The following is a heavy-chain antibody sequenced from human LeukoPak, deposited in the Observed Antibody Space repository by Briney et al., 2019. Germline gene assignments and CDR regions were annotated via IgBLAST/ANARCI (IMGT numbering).Heavy chain of an antibody. CDR1: GFTFSSYS. CDR2: ISSSSSYI. Sequence: GGSLRLSCAASGFTFSSYSMNWVRQAPGKGLEWVSSISSSSSYIYYADSVKGRFTISRDNAKNSLYLQMNSLRAEDTAVYYCTTDLITMVRGVITETCYWGQGTLVTVSS. V-gene: IGHV3-21*01. CDR3: TTDLITMVRGVITETCY. J-gene: IGHJ4*02. D-gene: IGHD3-10*01.